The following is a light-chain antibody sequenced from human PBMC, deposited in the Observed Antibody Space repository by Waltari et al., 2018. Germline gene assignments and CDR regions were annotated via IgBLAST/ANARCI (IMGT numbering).Light chain of an antibody. J-gene: IGKJ1*01. Sequence: EIVLTQSPATLSLSPGEGATLSCRASQSVSSQLVWYQQKRGQAPRLLIYDASNMATGIPARFSGRGSGTDFTLTISSLGPEDFAVYYCQQCNNSPPTFGQGTKVEIK. CDR3: QQCNNSPPT. V-gene: IGKV3-11*01. CDR1: QSVSSQ. CDR2: DAS.